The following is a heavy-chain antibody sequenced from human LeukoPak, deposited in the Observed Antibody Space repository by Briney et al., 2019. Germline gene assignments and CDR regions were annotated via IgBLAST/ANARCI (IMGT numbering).Heavy chain of an antibody. CDR2: ISYDGSNK. CDR1: GFTFSSYA. D-gene: IGHD1-26*01. V-gene: IGHV3-30*04. Sequence: GRSLRLSCAAPGFTFSSYAMHWVRQAPGKGLEWVAVISYDGSNKYYADSVKGRFTISRDNSKNTLYLQMNSLRAEDTAVYYCARDAGATLFDYWGQGTLVTVSS. CDR3: ARDAGATLFDY. J-gene: IGHJ4*02.